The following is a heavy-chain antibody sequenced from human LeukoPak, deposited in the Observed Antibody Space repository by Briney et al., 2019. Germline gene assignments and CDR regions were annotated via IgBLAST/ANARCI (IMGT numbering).Heavy chain of an antibody. CDR1: GYTFTSYD. J-gene: IGHJ5*02. CDR2: MNPNSGNT. Sequence: ASVKVSCKASGYTFTSYDINWVRQATGLGLEWMGWMNPNSGNTGYAQKFQGRVTMTRNTSISTAYMELSSLRSEDTAVHYCARKNVAAAGRNWFDPWGQGTLVTVSS. V-gene: IGHV1-8*01. D-gene: IGHD6-13*01. CDR3: ARKNVAAAGRNWFDP.